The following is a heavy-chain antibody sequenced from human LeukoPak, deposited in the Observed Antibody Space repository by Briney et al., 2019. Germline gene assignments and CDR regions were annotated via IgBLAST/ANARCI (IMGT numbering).Heavy chain of an antibody. Sequence: GGSLRLSCAASGFTFSSYGMHWVRQAPGKGLEWVAVIWYEGSNKYYADSVKGRFTISRDNSKNTLYLQMNSLRAEDTAVYYCARENYYDSSGYQYFDYWGQGTLVTVSS. CDR1: GFTFSSYG. CDR3: ARENYYDSSGYQYFDY. V-gene: IGHV3-33*01. D-gene: IGHD3-22*01. CDR2: IWYEGSNK. J-gene: IGHJ4*02.